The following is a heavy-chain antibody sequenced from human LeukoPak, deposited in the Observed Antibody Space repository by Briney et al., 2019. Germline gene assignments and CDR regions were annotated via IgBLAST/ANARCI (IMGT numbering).Heavy chain of an antibody. CDR1: GFTVSSNY. V-gene: IGHV3-53*01. CDR3: ARDPPLAGGWYYYYYMDV. D-gene: IGHD6-19*01. CDR2: IYGGGST. Sequence: GGSLGLSCAASGFTVSSNYMSWVRQAPGEGLEWVSVIYGGGSTYYADSVKGRFTISRDNSKNTLYLQMNSLRAEDTAVYYCARDPPLAGGWYYYYYMDVWGKGTTVTVSS. J-gene: IGHJ6*03.